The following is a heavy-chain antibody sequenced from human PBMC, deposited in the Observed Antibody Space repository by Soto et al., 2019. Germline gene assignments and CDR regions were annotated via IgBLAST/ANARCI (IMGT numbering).Heavy chain of an antibody. D-gene: IGHD1-26*01. CDR1: GFTFGSYS. Sequence: EVQLVESGGGLVQPGGSLRLSCAASGFTFGSYSMNWVRQAPGRGLEWISYICSRGLTIYYADSVKGRFTISRDNAKNSLYLQMNSLRDEDTAVYYCAREDILGTRSFDYWGQGTLVTASS. CDR3: AREDILGTRSFDY. J-gene: IGHJ4*02. V-gene: IGHV3-48*02. CDR2: ICSRGLTI.